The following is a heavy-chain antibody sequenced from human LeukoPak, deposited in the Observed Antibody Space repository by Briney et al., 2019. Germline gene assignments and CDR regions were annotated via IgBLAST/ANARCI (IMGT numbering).Heavy chain of an antibody. CDR1: GFTFSSYA. V-gene: IGHV3-30*04. D-gene: IGHD5-18*01. J-gene: IGHJ4*02. CDR2: IPYDGSNK. Sequence: PGRSLRLSCAASGFTFSSYAMHWVRQAPGKGLEWVAVIPYDGSNKYYADSVKGRFTISRDNSKNTLYLQMISLRAEDTAVYYCARERIQLWLLGVWDRYWGQGTLVTVSS. CDR3: ARERIQLWLLGVWDRY.